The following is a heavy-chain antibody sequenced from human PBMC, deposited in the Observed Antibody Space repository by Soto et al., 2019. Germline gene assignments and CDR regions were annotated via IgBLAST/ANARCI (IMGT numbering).Heavy chain of an antibody. CDR2: INHSGST. CDR3: NYGDYYFDY. D-gene: IGHD4-17*01. J-gene: IGHJ4*02. V-gene: IGHV4-34*01. Sequence: PLETLSLTCGVYGGYFSGYYGSWIRQPPGKGLEWIGEINHSGSTNYNPSLKSRVTISVDTSKNQFSLKLSSVTAADTAVYYCNYGDYYFDYWGQGTLVTVSS. CDR1: GGYFSGYY.